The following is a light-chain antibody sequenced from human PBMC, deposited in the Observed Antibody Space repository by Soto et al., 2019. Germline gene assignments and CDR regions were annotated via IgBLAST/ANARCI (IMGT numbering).Light chain of an antibody. CDR3: TSYTSTITLYV. Sequence: QSALTQPASVSGSPGQSITISCTGTSSEVGGYNYVSWYQQHPGKAPKLMIYDVSNRPSGVSNRFSGSKSGNTASLTFSGFQAEDWFNYTSTSYTSTITLYV. J-gene: IGLJ1*01. CDR1: SSEVGGYNY. CDR2: DVS. V-gene: IGLV2-14*01.